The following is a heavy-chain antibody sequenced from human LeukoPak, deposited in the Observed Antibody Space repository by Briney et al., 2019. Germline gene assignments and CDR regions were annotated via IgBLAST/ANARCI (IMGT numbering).Heavy chain of an antibody. CDR1: GFTFSSYS. D-gene: IGHD1-26*01. V-gene: IGHV3-21*01. J-gene: IGHJ4*02. Sequence: GGSLRLSCAASGFTFSSYSMNWVRRAPGKGLDWVSSISSSSSYIFYADSVKGRFTISRDNAKNSLYLQMNSLRAEDTAVYYCARGEVVGTTTGVDYWGQGTLVTVSS. CDR2: ISSSSSYI. CDR3: ARGEVVGTTTGVDY.